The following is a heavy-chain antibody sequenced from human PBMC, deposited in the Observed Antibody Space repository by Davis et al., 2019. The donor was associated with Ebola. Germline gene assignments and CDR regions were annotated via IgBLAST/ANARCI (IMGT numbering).Heavy chain of an antibody. J-gene: IGHJ4*02. Sequence: HTGGSLRLSCAASGFTFGSYWMLWVRQVPGKGLVWVSRIDSAGTTTTYADSVKGRFTISRDNPKNTLYLQMNSLRAEDTGVYYCARDQVGPGAIIDFWGQGTPVTVSS. CDR1: GFTFGSYW. CDR2: IDSAGTTT. CDR3: ARDQVGPGAIIDF. D-gene: IGHD1-26*01. V-gene: IGHV3-74*01.